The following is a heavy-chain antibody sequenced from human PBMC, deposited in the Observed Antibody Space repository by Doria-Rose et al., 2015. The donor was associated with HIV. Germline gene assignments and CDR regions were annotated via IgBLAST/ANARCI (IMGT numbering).Heavy chain of an antibody. Sequence: QVTLKESGPVLVKPTETLTLTCNASGVSLSSPGMGVSWIRQPPGNALEWLANIFSDDERSYNTSLKSRLTISTGTSKSQVVLTMTDMDPVDTATYYCARIKSSRWYHKYYFDFWGQGTLVIVSA. CDR1: GVSLSSPGMG. CDR2: IFSDDER. V-gene: IGHV2-26*01. J-gene: IGHJ4*02. CDR3: ARIKSSRWYHKYYFDF. D-gene: IGHD6-13*01.